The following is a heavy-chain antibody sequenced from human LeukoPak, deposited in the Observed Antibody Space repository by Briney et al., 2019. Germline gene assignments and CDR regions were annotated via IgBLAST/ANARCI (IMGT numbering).Heavy chain of an antibody. D-gene: IGHD4-11*01. CDR2: IKQGGSEI. J-gene: IGHJ4*02. CDR1: GFTFM. V-gene: IGHV3-7*01. CDR3: ARDRESESDSEGDY. Sequence: GGSLRLSCSASGFTFMMSWVRQAPGKGLEYVALIKQGGSEIFHMDSVQGRFTISRDDATNSLYLQMNSLRVEDTALYYCARDRESESDSEGDYWGQGILVTVSS.